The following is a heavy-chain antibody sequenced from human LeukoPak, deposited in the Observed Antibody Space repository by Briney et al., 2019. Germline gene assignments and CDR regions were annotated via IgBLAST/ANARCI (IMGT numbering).Heavy chain of an antibody. J-gene: IGHJ4*02. CDR3: ASKAEYCSSTSCPGGPFDY. V-gene: IGHV1-69*13. CDR1: GGTFSSYA. D-gene: IGHD2-2*01. CDR2: IIPIFGTA. Sequence: SVKVSCKASGGTFSSYAISWVRQAPGQGLEWMGGIIPIFGTANYAQKFQGRVTITADESTSTAYMELSSLRSEDTAVYYCASKAEYCSSTSCPGGPFDYWGQGTLVTVSS.